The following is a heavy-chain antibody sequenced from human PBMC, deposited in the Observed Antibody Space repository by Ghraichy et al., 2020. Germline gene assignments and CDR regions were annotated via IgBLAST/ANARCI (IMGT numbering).Heavy chain of an antibody. J-gene: IGHJ4*02. Sequence: SGPTLVKPTQTLTLTCTFSGFSLSTSGVGVGWIRQPPGKALEWLALIYWNDDKRYSPSLKSRLTITKDTSKNQVVLTMTNMDPVDTATYYCAHSPPEFVLEWFYFDYWGQGTLVTVSS. D-gene: IGHD3-3*01. CDR2: IYWNDDK. V-gene: IGHV2-5*01. CDR1: GFSLSTSGVG. CDR3: AHSPPEFVLEWFYFDY.